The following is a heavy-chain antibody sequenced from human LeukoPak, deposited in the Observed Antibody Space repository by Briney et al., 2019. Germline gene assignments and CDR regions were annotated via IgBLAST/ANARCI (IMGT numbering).Heavy chain of an antibody. CDR2: ISSSGTTI. J-gene: IGHJ3*02. D-gene: IGHD1-1*01. CDR1: GFTFSSYE. V-gene: IGHV3-48*03. Sequence: GGSLRLSCAASGFTFSSYEMNWVRQAPGKGLEWVSYISSSGTTIYYADSVKGRFTISRDNAKNSLYLQMNSLRAEDTAVYYCARTGSDQDAFDIWGQGTMVTVSS. CDR3: ARTGSDQDAFDI.